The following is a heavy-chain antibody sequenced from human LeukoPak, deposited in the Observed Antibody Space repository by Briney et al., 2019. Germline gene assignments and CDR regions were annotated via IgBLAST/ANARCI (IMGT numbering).Heavy chain of an antibody. V-gene: IGHV3-74*01. J-gene: IGHJ4*02. CDR2: INSDKTYT. CDR1: GFTVSTYW. D-gene: IGHD2-21*01. Sequence: GGSLRLSCAASGFTVSTYWMHWVRQAPGKGLVWVSRINSDKTYTNYADSVKGRFTISRDNAKNSLYLQMNSLRAEDTAVYYCATESGTYSGTCFDYWGQGNLVTVSS. CDR3: ATESGTYSGTCFDY.